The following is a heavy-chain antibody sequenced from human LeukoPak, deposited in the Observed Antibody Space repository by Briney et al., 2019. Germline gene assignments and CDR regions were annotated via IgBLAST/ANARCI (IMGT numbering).Heavy chain of an antibody. CDR3: ARGRYPWKWYFDL. J-gene: IGHJ2*01. CDR1: GGSFSGYY. Sequence: SETLSLTCAVYGGSFSGYYWSWIRQPPGKGLEWIGGINHSGSTNYNPSLKSRVTISVDTSKNQFSLKLSSVTAADTAVYYCARGRYPWKWYFDLWGRGTLVTVSS. CDR2: INHSGST. D-gene: IGHD1-1*01. V-gene: IGHV4-34*01.